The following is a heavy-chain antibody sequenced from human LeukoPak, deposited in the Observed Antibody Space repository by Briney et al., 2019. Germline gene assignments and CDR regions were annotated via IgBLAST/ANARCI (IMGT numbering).Heavy chain of an antibody. CDR2: IIPLFGTA. CDR1: GGTFSRYT. V-gene: IGHV1-69*06. CDR3: ASHGSGTSGSFDY. J-gene: IGHJ4*02. D-gene: IGHD3-10*01. Sequence: SVKVSCKASGGTFSRYTISWVRQAPGQGLEWMGGIIPLFGTANYAQKFQGRVTITADKSTTTAYMELSSLRSEDTDVYYCASHGSGTSGSFDYWGQGTLVTVSS.